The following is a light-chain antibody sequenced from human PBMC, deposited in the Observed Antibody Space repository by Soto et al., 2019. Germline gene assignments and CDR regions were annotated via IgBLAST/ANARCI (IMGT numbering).Light chain of an antibody. Sequence: QSVLTQSSSASASLGSSVKLTCTLSSGHSSYIIAWRQQQPGKAPRYLMKLEGSGSYNKGSGVPDRFSGSSSGADRYLTISNLQFEDEADYYCETWDSNIHWVFGGGTKLTVL. CDR2: LEGSGSY. CDR3: ETWDSNIHWV. V-gene: IGLV4-60*02. CDR1: SGHSSYI. J-gene: IGLJ3*02.